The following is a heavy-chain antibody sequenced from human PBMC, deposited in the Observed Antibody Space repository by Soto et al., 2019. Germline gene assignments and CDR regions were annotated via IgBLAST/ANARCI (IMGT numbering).Heavy chain of an antibody. CDR1: GYSISSSNW. CDR2: IYYSGTT. V-gene: IGHV4-28*01. J-gene: IGHJ4*02. Sequence: SETLSLTCAVSGYSISSSNWWGWIRQPPGKGLEWIGYIYYSGTTYYNPSLKSRVTTSVDTSKNQFSLKLTSVTAVDTAVYYCARREIQGPIDYWGQGTLVTVSS. D-gene: IGHD1-26*01. CDR3: ARREIQGPIDY.